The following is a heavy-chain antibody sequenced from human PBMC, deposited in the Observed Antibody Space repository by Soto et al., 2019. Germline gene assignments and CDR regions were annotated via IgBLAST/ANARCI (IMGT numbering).Heavy chain of an antibody. D-gene: IGHD1-26*01. CDR1: GFSFSDAW. CDR2: IKTKSDSAAT. CDR3: TTDLQNRRYTGSFD. V-gene: IGHV3-15*07. J-gene: IGHJ4*02. Sequence: EVQLAVSGGGFVKPGGSLRLSCAVSGFSFSDAWLNWVRQAPGKGLEWVGRIKTKSDSAATDYAAPVKGRFIISRDDSKNTLFLQLNSLQAEDTGVYYCTTDLQNRRYTGSFDWGQGTLVTVSS.